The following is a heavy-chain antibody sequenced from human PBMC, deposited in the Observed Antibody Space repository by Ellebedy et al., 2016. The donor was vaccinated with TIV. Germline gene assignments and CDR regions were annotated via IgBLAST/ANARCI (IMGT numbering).Heavy chain of an antibody. V-gene: IGHV3-30*18. CDR1: GFTFSSYG. Sequence: PGGSLRLSCAASGFTFSSYGMHWVRQAPGKGLEWVAVISYDGSNKYYADSVKGRFTISRDNSKNTLYLQMNSLRAEDTAVYYCAKDRGARQYYYYGMDVWGQGTTVTVSS. J-gene: IGHJ6*02. CDR2: ISYDGSNK. CDR3: AKDRGARQYYYYGMDV. D-gene: IGHD3-10*01.